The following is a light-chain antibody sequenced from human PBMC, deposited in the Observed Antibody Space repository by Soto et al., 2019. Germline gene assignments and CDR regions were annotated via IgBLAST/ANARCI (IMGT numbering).Light chain of an antibody. CDR3: QKYNSAPLT. Sequence: DIQMTQSPSTLSGSVGDRVTITCRASQTISSWLAWYQQKPGKAPKLLIYKASTLKSGVPSRFSGSGSGTDFTLTISSLQPEDAAAYYCQKYNSAPLTFGGGTKVDI. CDR1: QTISSW. CDR2: KAS. J-gene: IGKJ4*01. V-gene: IGKV1-5*03.